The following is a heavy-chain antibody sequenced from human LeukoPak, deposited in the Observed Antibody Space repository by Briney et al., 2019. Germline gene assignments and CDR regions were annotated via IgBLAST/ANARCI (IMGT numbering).Heavy chain of an antibody. CDR2: INWNGGST. Sequence: SGGSLRLSRAASGFTFDDYGMSWVRQAPGKGLECVSGINWNGGSTGYADSVKGRFTISRDNAKNSLHLQMNSLRAEDTALYYCARNRDSTAMGSFDYWGQGTLVTVSS. J-gene: IGHJ4*02. V-gene: IGHV3-20*04. CDR3: ARNRDSTAMGSFDY. CDR1: GFTFDDYG. D-gene: IGHD5-18*01.